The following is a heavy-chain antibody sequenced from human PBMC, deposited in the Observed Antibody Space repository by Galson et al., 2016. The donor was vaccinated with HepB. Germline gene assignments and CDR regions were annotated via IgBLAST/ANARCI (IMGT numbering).Heavy chain of an antibody. CDR1: GFTFSSYA. D-gene: IGHD2-2*01. Sequence: SLRLSCAASGFTFSSYAMSWVRQAPGKGLVWVSRINSDETWATYADSVKGRFTISRDNAKNTLYLQMDSLRAEDTAVYYCARGGTGNCSSISCYDYYYYGKDVWGQVTTVTVSS. J-gene: IGHJ6*02. V-gene: IGHV3-74*01. CDR2: INSDETWA. CDR3: ARGGTGNCSSISCYDYYYYGKDV.